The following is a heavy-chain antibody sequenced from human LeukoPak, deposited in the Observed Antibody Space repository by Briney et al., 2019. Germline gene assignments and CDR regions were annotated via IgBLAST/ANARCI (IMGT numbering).Heavy chain of an antibody. CDR3: ARGLRQQLVLMWWFDP. CDR2: INAGNGNT. D-gene: IGHD6-13*01. J-gene: IGHJ5*02. CDR1: GYTFTSYA. Sequence: GSSVNVSCKASGYTFTSYAMHWVRQAPGQRLEWMGWINAGNGNTKYSQKFQGRVTITRDTSASTAYMELSSLRSEDTAVYYCARGLRQQLVLMWWFDPWGQGTLVTVSS. V-gene: IGHV1-3*01.